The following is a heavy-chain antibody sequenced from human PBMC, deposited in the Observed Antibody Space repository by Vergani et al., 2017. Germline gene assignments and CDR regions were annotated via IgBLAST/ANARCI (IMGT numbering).Heavy chain of an antibody. V-gene: IGHV1-3*01. Sequence: QVQLVQSGAEVKKPGASVKVSCKASGYTFTSYAMHWVRQAPGQRLEWMGWINAGNGKTKYSQKCQGRVTITRETSASTAYMELSSLRSEDTAVYYCASSHRLIAAAGIFDYWGQGTLVTVSS. CDR1: GYTFTSYA. J-gene: IGHJ4*02. D-gene: IGHD6-13*01. CDR3: ASSHRLIAAAGIFDY. CDR2: INAGNGKT.